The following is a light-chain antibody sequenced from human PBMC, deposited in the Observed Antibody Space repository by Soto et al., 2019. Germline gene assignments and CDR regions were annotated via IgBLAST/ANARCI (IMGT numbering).Light chain of an antibody. J-gene: IGKJ3*01. V-gene: IGKV3-20*01. CDR1: QNVYINS. CDR2: GPS. Sequence: EIVLTQSPRTLSLSPGESATLSCRASQNVYINSLAWFQQKPGQTPRLLIYGPSTRAASVPDRFTGSGSGADFALTTTSLEPEDFAMYYCQQYGGAPYTFGPGTRV. CDR3: QQYGGAPYT.